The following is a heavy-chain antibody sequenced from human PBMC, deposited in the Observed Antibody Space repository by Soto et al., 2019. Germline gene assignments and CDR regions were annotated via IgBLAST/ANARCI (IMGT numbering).Heavy chain of an antibody. CDR3: ASAEVRDAFDI. J-gene: IGHJ3*02. Sequence: ASVKVSCKASGYTFASYGRSWVRQAPGQGLEWMGWISAYNGNTNYAQKLQGRVTMTTDTSTSTAYMELRSMRSDDTAVYYCASAEVRDAFDIWGQGTMVTVSS. V-gene: IGHV1-18*01. CDR2: ISAYNGNT. CDR1: GYTFASYG.